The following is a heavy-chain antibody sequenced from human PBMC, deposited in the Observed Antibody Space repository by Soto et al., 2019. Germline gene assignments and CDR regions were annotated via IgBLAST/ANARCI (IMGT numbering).Heavy chain of an antibody. D-gene: IGHD1-26*01. CDR3: ARALREGLPIYYFDS. CDR2: IFWNDER. CDR1: GFSLSNARMG. Sequence: QVTLKESGPVLVKPTETLTLTCSVSGFSLSNARMGVSWIRQPPGKALEWLAHIFWNDERSYNTSLKSRLTISRDTSKSQVVLTMTNVDPVDTGTYFCARALREGLPIYYFDSWGQVNLVTVSS. J-gene: IGHJ4*02. V-gene: IGHV2-26*01.